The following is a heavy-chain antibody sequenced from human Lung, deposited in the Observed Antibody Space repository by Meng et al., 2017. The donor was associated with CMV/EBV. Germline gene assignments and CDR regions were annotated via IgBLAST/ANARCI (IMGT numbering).Heavy chain of an antibody. V-gene: IGHV3-53*05. Sequence: GESXKISCAGSGFIVSSNYMSWVRQAPGKGLEWVSVVYRGARTHYADSVKGRFTISRDNSKNTLYVQMNSLRAEDTAVYYCAKDRCSSTSCRYYYYGMDVWGQGTTVTVSS. CDR2: VYRGART. CDR3: AKDRCSSTSCRYYYYGMDV. CDR1: GFIVSSNY. J-gene: IGHJ6*02. D-gene: IGHD2-2*01.